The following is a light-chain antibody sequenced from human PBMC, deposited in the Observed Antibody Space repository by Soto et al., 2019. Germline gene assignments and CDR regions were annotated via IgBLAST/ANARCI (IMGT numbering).Light chain of an antibody. CDR2: GAS. V-gene: IGKV3-20*01. Sequence: EIVLTQSPGTLSLSPGERATLSCRASQSVSSSYLAWYQQKPGQAPRLLIYGASSRATGIPDRFSGSGSGTDFTLTISRLEPGDFAVYYCQQFDPSPPSPFGQGTRLEIK. CDR1: QSVSSSY. J-gene: IGKJ5*01. CDR3: QQFDPSPPSP.